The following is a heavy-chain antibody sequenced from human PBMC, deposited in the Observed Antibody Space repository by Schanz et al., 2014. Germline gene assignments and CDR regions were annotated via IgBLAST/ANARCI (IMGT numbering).Heavy chain of an antibody. Sequence: QVQLQESGPGLVKPSETLSLTCTVSGVSIGGYYWSWIRQPPGKGLEWIGYIFFSGSTTYNPSFNGGVTISLDMSKTQFPLTVSSVTAADTAVYYCARLGVGDKAYYYYGTDVWGQGTTVLVSS. J-gene: IGHJ6*02. CDR2: IFFSGST. CDR1: GVSIGGYY. CDR3: ARLGVGDKAYYYYGTDV. D-gene: IGHD1-26*01. V-gene: IGHV4-59*08.